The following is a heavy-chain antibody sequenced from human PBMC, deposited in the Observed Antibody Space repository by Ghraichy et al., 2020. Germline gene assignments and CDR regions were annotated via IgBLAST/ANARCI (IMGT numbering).Heavy chain of an antibody. CDR2: INHSGST. V-gene: IGHV4-34*01. D-gene: IGHD6-13*01. J-gene: IGHJ4*02. CDR1: GGSFSGYY. CDR3: ARPGIAAAGYFDY. Sequence: SQTLSLTCAVYGGSFSGYYWSWIRQPPGKGLEWIGEINHSGSTNYNPSLKSRVTISVDTSKNQFSLKLSSVTAADTAVYYCARPGIAAAGYFDYWGQGTLVTVSS.